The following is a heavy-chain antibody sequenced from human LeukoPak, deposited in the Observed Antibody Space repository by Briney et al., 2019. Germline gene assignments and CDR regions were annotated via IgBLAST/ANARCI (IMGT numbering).Heavy chain of an antibody. J-gene: IGHJ3*02. Sequence: GGSLRLSCAASGSTFSSYAMSWVRQAPGKGLEWVAVIWYDGSNKYYADSVKGRFTISRDNSKNTLYLQMNSLRAEDTAVYYCAKPVHLEMTHRAAFDIWGQGTMVTVSS. CDR3: AKPVHLEMTHRAAFDI. V-gene: IGHV3-33*06. CDR1: GSTFSSYA. CDR2: IWYDGSNK. D-gene: IGHD5-24*01.